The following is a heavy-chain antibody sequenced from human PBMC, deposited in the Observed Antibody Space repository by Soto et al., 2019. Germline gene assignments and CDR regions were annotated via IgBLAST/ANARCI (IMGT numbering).Heavy chain of an antibody. D-gene: IGHD3-10*01. CDR1: GGTFSSYA. Sequence: QVQLVQSGAEVKKPGSSVKVSCKASGGTFSSYAISWVRQAPGQGLEWMGGIIPIFGTANYAQKFQGRVTINADESTSTAYMELSSLRSEDTAVYYCARDARGAMVRGMAQDYWGQGTLVTVSS. CDR3: ARDARGAMVRGMAQDY. V-gene: IGHV1-69*01. J-gene: IGHJ4*02. CDR2: IIPIFGTA.